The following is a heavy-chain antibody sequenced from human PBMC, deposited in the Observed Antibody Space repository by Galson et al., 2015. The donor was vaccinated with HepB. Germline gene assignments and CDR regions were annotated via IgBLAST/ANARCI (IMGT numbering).Heavy chain of an antibody. D-gene: IGHD1-1*01. J-gene: IGHJ4*02. CDR3: ARAPTATSPPHS. CDR1: RYTFSNYG. Sequence: SVKVSCKASRYTFSNYGISWGRQAPGQGLEWVGWSSGYNANTNYAQKVQGRVTMTTDTSTNTAYMELRRLRTDDTAVYYCARAPTATSPPHSWGQGTLVTVSS. CDR2: SSGYNANT. V-gene: IGHV1-18*01.